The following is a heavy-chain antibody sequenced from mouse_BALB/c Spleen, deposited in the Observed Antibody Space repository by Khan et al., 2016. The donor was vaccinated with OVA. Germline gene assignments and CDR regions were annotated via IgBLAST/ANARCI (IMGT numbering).Heavy chain of an antibody. CDR3: ARVGYSGTMDY. Sequence: QIQLVQSGPELKKPGETVKISCRASGYTFTNNGMNWVKQAPGKGLKWMGWINTYTGEPTYADDFKGRFAFSLETSVSTAFLQINNLKNEDTATYFCARVGYSGTMDYWGQGTSVTVSS. CDR1: GYTFTNNG. D-gene: IGHD2-14*01. CDR2: INTYTGEP. V-gene: IGHV9-3-1*01. J-gene: IGHJ4*01.